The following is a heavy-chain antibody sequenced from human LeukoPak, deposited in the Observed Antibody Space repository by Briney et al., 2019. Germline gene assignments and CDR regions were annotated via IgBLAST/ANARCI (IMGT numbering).Heavy chain of an antibody. J-gene: IGHJ4*02. Sequence: GGSLRLSCAASGFTFSNYAMSWVRQAPGKGLEWVGRIKSKTDGGTIDYAAPVKGRFTISRDDSKNTLYLQMNNLDTEDTAVYFCHRSYPYDYWGQGTLVTVSS. CDR2: IKSKTDGGTI. CDR3: HRSYPYDY. D-gene: IGHD3-16*02. V-gene: IGHV3-15*01. CDR1: GFTFSNYA.